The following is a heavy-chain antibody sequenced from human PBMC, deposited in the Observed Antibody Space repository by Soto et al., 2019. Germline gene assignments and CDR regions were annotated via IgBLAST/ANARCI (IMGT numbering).Heavy chain of an antibody. CDR3: ASWRSYSGSYCFDY. J-gene: IGHJ4*02. D-gene: IGHD1-26*01. Sequence: ASVKVSCKASGGTFNTYTINWVRQAPGRGLEWVGQIVPMYDSVNYAENFQGRVTITADKSTKTAYMELTSLRSEDTALYFCASWRSYSGSYCFDYWGQGTLVTVSS. V-gene: IGHV1-69*06. CDR2: IVPMYDSV. CDR1: GGTFNTYT.